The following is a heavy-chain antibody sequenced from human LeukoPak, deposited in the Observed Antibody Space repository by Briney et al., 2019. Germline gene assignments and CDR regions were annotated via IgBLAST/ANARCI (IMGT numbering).Heavy chain of an antibody. V-gene: IGHV3-21*01. CDR1: GFTFSSYS. J-gene: IGHJ4*02. D-gene: IGHD2-15*01. CDR3: AREPDIYALGD. CDR2: ISSSSSYI. Sequence: PGGPLRLSWAASGFTFSSYSMNWVRQAPGKGLEWVSSISSSSSYIYYADSVKGRFTISRDNAKNSLYLQMNSLRAEDTAVYYCAREPDIYALGDWGQGTLVTVSS.